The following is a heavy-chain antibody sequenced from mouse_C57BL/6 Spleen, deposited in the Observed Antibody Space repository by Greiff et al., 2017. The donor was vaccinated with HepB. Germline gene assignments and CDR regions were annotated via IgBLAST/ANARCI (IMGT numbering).Heavy chain of an antibody. J-gene: IGHJ4*01. CDR1: GYSITSGYY. Sequence: EVKLMESGPGLVKPSQSLSLTCSVTGYSITSGYYWNWIRQFPGNKLEWMGYISYDGSNNYNPSLKNRISITRDTSKNQFFLKLNSVTTEDTATYYCARGDSPYYAMDYWGQGTSVTVSS. CDR2: ISYDGSN. D-gene: IGHD2-12*01. CDR3: ARGDSPYYAMDY. V-gene: IGHV3-6*01.